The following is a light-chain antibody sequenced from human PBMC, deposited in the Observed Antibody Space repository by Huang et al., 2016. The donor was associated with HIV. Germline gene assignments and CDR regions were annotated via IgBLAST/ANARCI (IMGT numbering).Light chain of an antibody. V-gene: IGKV3-15*01. J-gene: IGKJ4*01. CDR3: QQYNNWPPLT. CDR2: GAS. Sequence: EVGMTQSPVTLSVSPGDRATLSCRASQSINSNLAWYQQKPGQAPRLLIYGASTRATGVAARFRGSGYGTECSLTINSLQSEDYAVYYCQQYNNWPPLTFGGGTKVEMK. CDR1: QSINSN.